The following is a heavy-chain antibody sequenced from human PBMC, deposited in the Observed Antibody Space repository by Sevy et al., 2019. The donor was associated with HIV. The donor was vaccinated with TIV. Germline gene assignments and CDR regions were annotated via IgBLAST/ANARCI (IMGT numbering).Heavy chain of an antibody. Sequence: ASVKVSCKVSGYIFTELSMHWVRQAPGKGLEWMGGFDPGDGETIYAQKFQGRVTMTEDTSTDTAYMDLSSLRSEDTAVYYCATDSVLLKGRYYDSSGYYLHYWGQGTLVTVSS. CDR2: FDPGDGET. V-gene: IGHV1-24*01. J-gene: IGHJ4*02. CDR1: GYIFTELS. D-gene: IGHD3-22*01. CDR3: ATDSVLLKGRYYDSSGYYLHY.